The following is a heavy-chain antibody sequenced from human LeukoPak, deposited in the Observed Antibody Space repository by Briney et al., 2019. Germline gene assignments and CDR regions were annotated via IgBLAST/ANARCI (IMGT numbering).Heavy chain of an antibody. CDR3: ASGWALDY. CDR2: TYYRSKWYN. Sequence: SQTLSLTCAISGDSVSSNSAAWNWIRQSPSRGLEWLGRTYYRSKWYNDYAVSVKSRITISPDTSKNQFSLHLNSVTPEDTALYFCASGWALDYWGQGTLVTVSS. D-gene: IGHD6-19*01. V-gene: IGHV6-1*01. CDR1: GDSVSSNSAA. J-gene: IGHJ4*02.